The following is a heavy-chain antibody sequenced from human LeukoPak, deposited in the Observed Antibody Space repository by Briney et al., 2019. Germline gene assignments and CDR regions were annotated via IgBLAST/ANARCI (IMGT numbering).Heavy chain of an antibody. Sequence: GGSLRLSCAASGFTFSSYSMHWVRQAPGKGRECVSVIRCNGRSTYTANSVNGRFTISRDNTKNTLYLQMGSLSGEDMAVYYCARDGYCSSTSCPWGYFDFWGQGTLVTVS. D-gene: IGHD2-2*01. CDR3: ARDGYCSSTSCPWGYFDF. CDR1: GFTFSSYS. J-gene: IGHJ4*02. V-gene: IGHV3-64*01. CDR2: IRCNGRST.